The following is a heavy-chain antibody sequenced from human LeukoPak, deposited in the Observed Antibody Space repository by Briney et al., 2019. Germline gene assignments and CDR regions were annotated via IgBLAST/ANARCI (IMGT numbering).Heavy chain of an antibody. Sequence: ASVKVSCKASGYTFTSYYMHWVRQAPGQGLEWMGWINPNSGGTNYAQKFQGRVTMTRDTSISTAYMELSRLRSDDTAVYYCARFVWWLQGLEYWGQGTLVTVSS. CDR3: ARFVWWLQGLEY. D-gene: IGHD5-12*01. CDR1: GYTFTSYY. V-gene: IGHV1-2*02. J-gene: IGHJ4*02. CDR2: INPNSGGT.